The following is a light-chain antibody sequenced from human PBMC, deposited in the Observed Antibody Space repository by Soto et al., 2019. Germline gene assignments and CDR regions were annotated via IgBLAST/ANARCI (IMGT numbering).Light chain of an antibody. Sequence: DIPLTQSPSSLSASVGGRVTISCRASQTITTFLNWYRQKPGQAPKLLIYLASRLQSGVPSRFSGSGSGTDFTLTISSLQPEDFATYHCQQGYSTPYTFGPGTTVHI. CDR1: QTITTF. V-gene: IGKV1-39*01. J-gene: IGKJ3*01. CDR2: LAS. CDR3: QQGYSTPYT.